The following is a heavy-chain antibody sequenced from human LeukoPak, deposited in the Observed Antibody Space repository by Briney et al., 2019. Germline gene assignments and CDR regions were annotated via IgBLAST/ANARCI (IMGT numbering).Heavy chain of an antibody. CDR3: ARGVGTSWFDP. D-gene: IGHD2-2*01. Sequence: ASVKVSCKAYGYTFSDYYMHWVRQPPGQGLEWMGLINPKSGGANFAEKFQGRVTMTRDTSIRTVYMELRRVTYDDTAVYYCARGVGTSWFDPWGQGTLVTVSS. V-gene: IGHV1-2*02. CDR2: INPKSGGA. CDR1: GYTFSDYY. J-gene: IGHJ5*02.